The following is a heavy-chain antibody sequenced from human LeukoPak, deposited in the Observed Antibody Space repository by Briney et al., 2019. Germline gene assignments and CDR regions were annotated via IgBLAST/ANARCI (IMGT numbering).Heavy chain of an antibody. CDR2: INSDGTST. CDR3: ARGRGGYYYDY. Sequence: PGGSLRLSCGASGFXFSSYGMHWVRQAPGKGLVWVSRINSDGTSTSYADSVKGRFTMSRDNAKNTLYLQMNCLRAEDTAVYYCARGRGGYYYDYWGQGTVVTVSS. V-gene: IGHV3-74*01. CDR1: GFXFSSYG. J-gene: IGHJ4*02. D-gene: IGHD2-15*01.